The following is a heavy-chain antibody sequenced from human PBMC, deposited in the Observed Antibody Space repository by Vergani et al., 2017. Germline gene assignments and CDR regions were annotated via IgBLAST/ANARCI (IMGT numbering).Heavy chain of an antibody. Sequence: QMQLVQSGPEVKKPGTSVKVSCKASGFTFTSSAVQWVRQARGQRLEWIGWIVVGSGNTNYAQKFQERVTITRDMSTSTAYMELSSLRSEDTAVYYCAVIELRLQLWKFDPWGQGTLVTVSS. CDR1: GFTFTSSA. D-gene: IGHD5-18*01. J-gene: IGHJ5*02. V-gene: IGHV1-58*01. CDR2: IVVGSGNT. CDR3: AVIELRLQLWKFDP.